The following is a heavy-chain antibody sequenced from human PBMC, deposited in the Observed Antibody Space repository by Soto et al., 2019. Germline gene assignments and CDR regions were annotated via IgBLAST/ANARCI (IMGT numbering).Heavy chain of an antibody. CDR3: VRITMIVVAMGDAFDI. Sequence: SDTLSLTCTVTGCSISSSSYYWGWIRQPPGKVLEWIGSIYYSGSTYYNPSLKSRVTISVDTSKNQFSLKLSSVTAADTAVYYCVRITMIVVAMGDAFDIWGQGTMVT. CDR2: IYYSGST. J-gene: IGHJ3*02. D-gene: IGHD3-22*01. CDR1: GCSISSSSYY. V-gene: IGHV4-39*01.